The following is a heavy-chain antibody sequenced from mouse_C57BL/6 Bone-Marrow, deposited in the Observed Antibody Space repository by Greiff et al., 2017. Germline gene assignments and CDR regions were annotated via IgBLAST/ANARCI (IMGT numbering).Heavy chain of an antibody. Sequence: EVKLVESGGGLVKPGGSLKLSCAASGFTFSSYAMSWVRQTPEKRLEWVATISDGGSYTYYPDNVKGRFTISRDNAKNNLYLQMSHLKSEDTAMYYCARTGVGRFAYWGQGTLVTVSA. V-gene: IGHV5-4*03. CDR2: ISDGGSYT. CDR3: ARTGVGRFAY. D-gene: IGHD1-3*01. CDR1: GFTFSSYA. J-gene: IGHJ3*01.